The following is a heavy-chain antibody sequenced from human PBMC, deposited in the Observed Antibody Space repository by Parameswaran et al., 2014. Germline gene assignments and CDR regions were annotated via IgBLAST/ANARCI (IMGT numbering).Heavy chain of an antibody. J-gene: IGHJ5*02. CDR3: ARDRYSSGWYSYFSGWFDP. Sequence: VRQAPGKGLEWIGYIYYSGSTNYNPSLKSRVTISVDTSKNQFSLKLSSVTAADTAVYYCARDRYSSGWYSYFSGWFDPWGQGTLVTVSS. D-gene: IGHD6-19*01. V-gene: IGHV4-59*01. CDR2: IYYSGST.